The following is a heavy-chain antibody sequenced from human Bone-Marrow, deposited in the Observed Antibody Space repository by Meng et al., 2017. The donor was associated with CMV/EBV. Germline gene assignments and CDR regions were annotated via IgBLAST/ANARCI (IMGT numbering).Heavy chain of an antibody. CDR2: INHSGST. J-gene: IGHJ4*02. D-gene: IGHD3-3*01. V-gene: IGHV4-34*01. CDR1: GGSFSGYY. Sequence: GSLRLSCAVYGGSFSGYYWSWIRQPPGKGLEWIGEINHSGSTNYNPSLKSRVTISVDTSKNQFSLKLSSVTAADTAVYYCARVAGAIFGVVRWGQGKLVTVSS. CDR3: ARVAGAIFGVVR.